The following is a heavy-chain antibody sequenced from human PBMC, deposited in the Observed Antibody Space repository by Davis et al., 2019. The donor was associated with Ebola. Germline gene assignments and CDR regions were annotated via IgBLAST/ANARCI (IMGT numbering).Heavy chain of an antibody. CDR2: VYYSGST. J-gene: IGHJ4*02. CDR1: GGSISSSSYY. Sequence: MPSETLSLTCTVSGGSISSSSYYWGWIRQPPGKGLEWIGSVYYSGSTYNNPSLKSRLTISVDTSKNQFSLKLRSVTAADTAVYYCARHNYPDYYYDSNGRSGSFDYWGQGTLVTVSS. V-gene: IGHV4-39*01. CDR3: ARHNYPDYYYDSNGRSGSFDY. D-gene: IGHD3-22*01.